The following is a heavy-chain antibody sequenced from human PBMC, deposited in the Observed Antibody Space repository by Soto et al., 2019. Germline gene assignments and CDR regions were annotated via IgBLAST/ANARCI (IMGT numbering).Heavy chain of an antibody. V-gene: IGHV1-58*01. J-gene: IGHJ4*02. CDR2: IVGVSGNT. CDR3: AAKTGYFYDSGGYA. D-gene: IGHD3-22*01. CDR1: GFTFTSSA. Sequence: QMQLVQSGPEVKKPGTSVKVSCKASGFTFTSSAVQWVRQARGQRLEWIGWIVGVSGNTNYARKFQERVTFTGDVSASTAYMELGSLRSEDTAVYYCAAKTGYFYDSGGYAWGQGTLVTVSS.